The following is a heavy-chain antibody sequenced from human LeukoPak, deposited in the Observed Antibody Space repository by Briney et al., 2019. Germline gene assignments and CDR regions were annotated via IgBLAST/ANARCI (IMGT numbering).Heavy chain of an antibody. CDR3: ARENPYYDILTGYSRAFDI. CDR1: GFTVSSNY. Sequence: GGSLRLSCAASGFTVSSNYMSWVRQAPGKGLEWVSVIYSGGSTYYADSVKGRFTISRDNSKNTLYLQMNSLRAEDTAVYYCARENPYYDILTGYSRAFDIWGQGTMVTVSS. J-gene: IGHJ3*02. V-gene: IGHV3-53*01. CDR2: IYSGGST. D-gene: IGHD3-9*01.